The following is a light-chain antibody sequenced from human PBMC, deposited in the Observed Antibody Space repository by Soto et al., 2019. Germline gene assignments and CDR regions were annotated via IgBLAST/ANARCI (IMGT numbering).Light chain of an antibody. CDR1: SSDVGAYNY. V-gene: IGLV2-14*01. CDR3: SSKSTTASLV. J-gene: IGLJ1*01. Sequence: QSALTQPASVSGSPGQTITISCTGTSSDVGAYNYVSWYQQHPGKAPKLMIYEVSNRPSGVSDRFSGSKSGNTASLTISGLQDAEEAASYCSSKSTTASLVFGTGTKVTVL. CDR2: EVS.